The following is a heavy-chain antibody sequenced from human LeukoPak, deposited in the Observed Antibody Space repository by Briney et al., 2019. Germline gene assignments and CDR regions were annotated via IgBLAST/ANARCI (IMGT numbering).Heavy chain of an antibody. J-gene: IGHJ4*02. Sequence: GSLRLSCVASGFSFDDYGMSWVRQAPGKGLEWVGFIRSNAYGGTTDYAASVKGRFTISRDDSKSIAYLQMNSLKTEDTAVYYCTRSAFDYWGQGTLVTVSS. V-gene: IGHV3-49*04. D-gene: IGHD2-2*01. CDR1: GFSFDDYG. CDR3: TRSAFDY. CDR2: IRSNAYGGTT.